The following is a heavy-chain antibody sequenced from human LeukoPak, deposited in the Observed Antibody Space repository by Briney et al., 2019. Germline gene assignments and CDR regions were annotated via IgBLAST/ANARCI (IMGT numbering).Heavy chain of an antibody. CDR3: AKDQRLNGRGFFFDD. D-gene: IGHD3-10*02. CDR1: GVTFSGYA. J-gene: IGHJ4*02. Sequence: GGSLRLSCAASGVTFSGYAMTWIRQTPEKGLEWVSSLTNTGGSTYYAGSVKGRFIISRDNSKNMAYLQMHNLRAEDTAVYYCAKDQRLNGRGFFFDDWGQGARVIVSS. V-gene: IGHV3-23*01. CDR2: LTNTGGST.